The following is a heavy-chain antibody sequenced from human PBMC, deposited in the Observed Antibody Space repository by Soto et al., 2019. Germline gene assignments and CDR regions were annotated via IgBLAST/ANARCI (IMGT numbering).Heavy chain of an antibody. D-gene: IGHD2-15*01. CDR2: IYHSGST. CDR3: ARDLLRKNWFDP. J-gene: IGHJ5*02. V-gene: IGHV4-30-4*01. Sequence: SETLSLTCTVSGVSISSGDYYWSWIRQTPGKGLEWIGYIYHSGSTNYNPSLKSRVTISVDKSKNQSSLKLSSVTAADTAVYYCARDLLRKNWFDPWGQGTLVTVSS. CDR1: GVSISSGDYY.